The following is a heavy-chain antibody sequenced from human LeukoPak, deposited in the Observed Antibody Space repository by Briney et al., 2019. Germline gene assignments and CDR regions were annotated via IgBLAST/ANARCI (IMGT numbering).Heavy chain of an antibody. CDR2: LYSGDSI. J-gene: IGHJ4*02. Sequence: GGSLTLSCAASGFTFSSYAMSWVREAPARGLEWVSVLYSGDSIYYADPVQGRFTISRDNSKNTVYLQMNSLRGEDTAVYYCARGAYYFDYWGQGALVTVSS. CDR1: GFTFSSYA. CDR3: ARGAYYFDY. V-gene: IGHV3-66*01.